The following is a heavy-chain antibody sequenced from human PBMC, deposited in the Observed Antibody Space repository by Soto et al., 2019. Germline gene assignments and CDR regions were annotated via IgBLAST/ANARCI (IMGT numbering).Heavy chain of an antibody. CDR1: GGSISSGDYY. V-gene: IGHV4-30-4*01. J-gene: IGHJ5*02. D-gene: IGHD2-15*01. Sequence: QVQLQESDPGLVKPSQTLSLTCIVSGGSISSGDYYWSWIRQPPGKGLEWIGYIYYSGSTYYNPSHKSRVTIPVDPPKTRFPLKRGSVPAAATAVYYCARAPGRTGAWSSPPGWSDPWGQGTLSPSPQ. CDR2: IYYSGST. CDR3: ARAPGRTGAWSSPPGWSDP.